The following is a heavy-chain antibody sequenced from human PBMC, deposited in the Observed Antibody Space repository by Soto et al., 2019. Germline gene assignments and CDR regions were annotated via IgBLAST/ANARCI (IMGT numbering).Heavy chain of an antibody. CDR1: GCSFSSSG. D-gene: IGHD6-19*01. J-gene: IGHJ6*03. CDR3: ARDPNAVYNYDYYYMDV. Sequence: ASVKVACKASGCSFSSSGIGWVRQAPGQGLEWMGWISGYNGNTIYAQNFHGRVTMTTDTSTTTAYMELRSLISDDTAVYYCARDPNAVYNYDYYYMDVWGKGTTVTVSS. CDR2: ISGYNGNT. V-gene: IGHV1-18*01.